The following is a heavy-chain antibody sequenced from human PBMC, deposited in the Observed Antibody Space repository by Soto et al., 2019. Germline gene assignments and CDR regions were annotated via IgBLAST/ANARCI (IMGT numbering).Heavy chain of an antibody. CDR2: ISGSGDIT. J-gene: IGHJ4*02. Sequence: GGSLRLSCAASGFIFSSYTISWVRQAPGKGLEWVSAISGSGDITYYADSVKGRFTISRDNSKNTLYLEMNSLRAEDTAVYYCASPNSKFDYWGQGTLVTVSS. CDR3: ASPNSKFDY. D-gene: IGHD4-4*01. CDR1: GFIFSSYT. V-gene: IGHV3-23*01.